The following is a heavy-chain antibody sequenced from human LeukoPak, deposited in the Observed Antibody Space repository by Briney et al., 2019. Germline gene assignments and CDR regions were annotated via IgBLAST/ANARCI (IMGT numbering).Heavy chain of an antibody. V-gene: IGHV3-74*01. CDR1: GFTFGNSW. CDR3: VVVVEPPDSDGFDV. J-gene: IGHJ3*01. CDR2: INADGSTA. Sequence: GGSLRLSCAASGFTFGNSWVPWAHQAPGKGLLWVSLINADGSTATYADSVKGRFTISRDNARNTLSLQMNSLTIEDTAVYYCVVVVEPPDSDGFDVWGQGTMITVSS. D-gene: IGHD1-14*01.